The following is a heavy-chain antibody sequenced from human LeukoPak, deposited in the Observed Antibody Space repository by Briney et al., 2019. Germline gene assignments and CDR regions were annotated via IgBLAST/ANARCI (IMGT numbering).Heavy chain of an antibody. J-gene: IGHJ5*02. D-gene: IGHD3-10*01. CDR3: ARDNRGSGSYNWFDP. V-gene: IGHV3-48*01. Sequence: PGGSLRLSCAASGFTFSSYSMNWVRQAPGKGLEWVSYISSSSTIYYADSVKGRFTISRDNAKNSLYLQMNSLRAEDTAVYYCARDNRGSGSYNWFDPWGQGTLVTVSS. CDR2: ISSSSTI. CDR1: GFTFSSYS.